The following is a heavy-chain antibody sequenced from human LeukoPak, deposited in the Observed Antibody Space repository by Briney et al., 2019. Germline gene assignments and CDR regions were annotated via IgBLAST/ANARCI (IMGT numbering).Heavy chain of an antibody. CDR1: GYTFTSYG. CDR3: ARSLRFLEWLLSDYYYYGMDV. D-gene: IGHD3-3*01. J-gene: IGHJ6*02. CDR2: ISAYNGST. Sequence: GASVNVSFKASGYTFTSYGISWVRQAPGQGLEWMGWISAYNGSTNYAQKLQGRVTMTTDTSTSTAYMELRSLRSDDTAVYYCARSLRFLEWLLSDYYYYGMDVWGQGTTVTVSS. V-gene: IGHV1-18*01.